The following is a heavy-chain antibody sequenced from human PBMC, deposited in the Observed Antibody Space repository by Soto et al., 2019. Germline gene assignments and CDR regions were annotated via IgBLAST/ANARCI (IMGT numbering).Heavy chain of an antibody. V-gene: IGHV3-30*18. CDR1: GFTFSRYG. J-gene: IGHJ4*02. D-gene: IGHD3-22*01. Sequence: QVHLVESGGGVVQPGRSLRLSCAASGFTFSRYGMHWVRQAPGKGLEWVAVISYDGSNKDYADSVKGRFTISRDDSKNTLYLQMNTLRAEDTAVYYCAKDLDYYDSSGYAGGFDIWGQGTLVTVSS. CDR3: AKDLDYYDSSGYAGGFDI. CDR2: ISYDGSNK.